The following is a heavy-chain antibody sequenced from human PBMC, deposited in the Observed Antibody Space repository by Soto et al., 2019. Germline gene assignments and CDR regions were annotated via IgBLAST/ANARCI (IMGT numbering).Heavy chain of an antibody. J-gene: IGHJ6*02. CDR2: IIPIFGTA. V-gene: IGHV1-69*01. Sequence: QVQLVQSGAEVKKPGSSVKVSCKASGGTFSSYAISWVRQAPGQGLEWMGGIIPIFGTANYAQKFQGRVTITADESTCTAYMELSSLRSEDTAVYYCAGVREQVYATPLYYYYYGMDVWGQGTTVTVSS. D-gene: IGHD2-8*01. CDR3: AGVREQVYATPLYYYYYGMDV. CDR1: GGTFSSYA.